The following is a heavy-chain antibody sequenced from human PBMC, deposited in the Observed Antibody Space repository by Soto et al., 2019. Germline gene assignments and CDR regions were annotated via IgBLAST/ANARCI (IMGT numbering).Heavy chain of an antibody. CDR2: MYYSGGT. V-gene: IGHV4-59*01. J-gene: IGHJ4*02. D-gene: IGHD6-19*01. Sequence: QVQLQESGPGLVKPSETLSLTCTVSGGSISSYYWSWIRQPPGKGLEWLGYMYYSGGTNYNPSVKSRITISADTSRKQSSLKRTSVTAADTAVYYWASLLAVAGERGYCSYWGQRTLVTVSS. CDR3: ASLLAVAGERGYCSY. CDR1: GGSISSYY.